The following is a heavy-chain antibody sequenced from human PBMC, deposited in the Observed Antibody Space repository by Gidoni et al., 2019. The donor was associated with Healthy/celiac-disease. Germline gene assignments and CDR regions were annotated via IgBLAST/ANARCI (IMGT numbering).Heavy chain of an antibody. CDR3: ARAGCSSTSCYTDHFDY. CDR1: GGSIRSSHW. V-gene: IGHV4-4*02. Sequence: QVQLQESGPGLVKPSETLSLTCAVSGGSIRSSHWWSWVRQPPGKGLEWIGEIYHSGSTNYNPSLKSRVTISVDKSKNQFSLKLSSVTAADTAVYYCARAGCSSTSCYTDHFDYWGQGTLVTVSS. CDR2: IYHSGST. D-gene: IGHD2-2*02. J-gene: IGHJ4*02.